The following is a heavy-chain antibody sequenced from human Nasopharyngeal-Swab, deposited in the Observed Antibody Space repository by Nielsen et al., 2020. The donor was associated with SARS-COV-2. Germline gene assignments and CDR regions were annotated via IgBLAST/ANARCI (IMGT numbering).Heavy chain of an antibody. CDR3: ARDLSKLRFDY. CDR2: IYSGGST. CDR1: GFTVSSNY. Sequence: GESLKISCAASGFTVSSNYMSWVRQAPGKGLEWVSVIYSGGSTYYADSVKGRLTISRDNSKNTLYLQMNSLRAEDTAVYYCARDLSKLRFDYWGQGTLVTVSS. V-gene: IGHV3-66*01. D-gene: IGHD4-11*01. J-gene: IGHJ4*02.